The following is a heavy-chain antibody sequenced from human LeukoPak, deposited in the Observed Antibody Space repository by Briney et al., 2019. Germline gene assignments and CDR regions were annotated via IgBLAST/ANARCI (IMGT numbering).Heavy chain of an antibody. CDR2: ISSDGSNK. D-gene: IGHD5-18*01. J-gene: IGHJ3*01. V-gene: IGHV3-30*04. Sequence: GGSLRLSCAASGFTFSSYAMHWVRQAPGKGLEWLAVISSDGSNKYHADSVKGRFTISRDNSKNTLYLQMNSLRAEDTAVYYCARCGYSYGLMNAFDFWGQGTMVTVSS. CDR1: GFTFSSYA. CDR3: ARCGYSYGLMNAFDF.